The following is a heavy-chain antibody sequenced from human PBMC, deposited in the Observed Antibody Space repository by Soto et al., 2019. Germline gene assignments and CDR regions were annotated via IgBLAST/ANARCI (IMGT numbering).Heavy chain of an antibody. D-gene: IGHD4-17*01. CDR1: GFTFTTYA. J-gene: IGHJ3*01. CDR3: AHPRGYGVFDAYDF. V-gene: IGHV3-23*01. Sequence: QSGGSLRLSCAASGFTFTTYAMSWVRQAPGKGLEWVSAISGSGGSTYYADSVKGRFTISRDNSINMLYLQMNSLRTEDTAVYYCAHPRGYGVFDAYDFWGQGAMVTVSS. CDR2: ISGSGGST.